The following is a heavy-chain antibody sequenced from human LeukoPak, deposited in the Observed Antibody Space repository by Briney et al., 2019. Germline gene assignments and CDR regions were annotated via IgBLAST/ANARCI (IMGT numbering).Heavy chain of an antibody. D-gene: IGHD2-15*01. J-gene: IGHJ4*02. CDR1: GFRFSDFA. CDR3: ARGCGGNCYLNDY. Sequence: GGSLRLSCAASGFRFSDFAMSWIRQAPGKGLEWVSYISSRSSSTNYADSVKGRFTVSRDNTKNSLYLQMNSLRAEDTAVYYCARGCGGNCYLNDYWGQGTLVTVSS. V-gene: IGHV3-11*06. CDR2: ISSRSSST.